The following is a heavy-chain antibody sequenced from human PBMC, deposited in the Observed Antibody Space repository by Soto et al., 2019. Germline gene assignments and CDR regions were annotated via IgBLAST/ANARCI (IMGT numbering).Heavy chain of an antibody. J-gene: IGHJ4*02. V-gene: IGHV4-39*01. CDR1: GDSISSSSYF. CDR3: ARHLGEGYFDY. CDR2: IYYSGST. Sequence: PSETLSLTCTVSGDSISSSSYFWGWVRQPPGKGLEWIGSIYYSGSTYYNPSLKSRATIFVDTSKNHFSLKLSSVTAADTAVYYCARHLGEGYFDYWGQGTLVTVSS.